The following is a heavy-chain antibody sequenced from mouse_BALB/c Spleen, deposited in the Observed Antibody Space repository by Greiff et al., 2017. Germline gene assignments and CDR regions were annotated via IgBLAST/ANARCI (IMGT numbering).Heavy chain of an antibody. V-gene: IGHV5-9-4*01. Sequence: DVQLVESGGGLVKPGGSLKLSCAASGFTFSSYAMSWVRQSPEKRLEWVAEISSGGSYTYYPDTVTGRFTISRDNAKNTLYLEMSSLRSEDTAMYYCARDGGAYFDYWGQGTTLTVSS. CDR2: ISSGGSYT. CDR1: GFTFSSYA. J-gene: IGHJ2*01. CDR3: ARDGGAYFDY.